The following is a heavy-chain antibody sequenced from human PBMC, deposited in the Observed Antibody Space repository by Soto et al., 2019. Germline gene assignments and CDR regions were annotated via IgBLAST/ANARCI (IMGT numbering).Heavy chain of an antibody. V-gene: IGHV3-30*18. D-gene: IGHD6-13*01. CDR3: AKELGSSSYVDY. CDR2: ISYDGSNK. Sequence: VQLVESGGGVVQPGRSLRLSCAASGFTFSSYGMHWVRQAPGKGLEWVAVISYDGSNKYYADSVKGRFTISRDNSKNTLYLQMNSLRAEDTAVYYCAKELGSSSYVDYWGQGTLVTVSS. CDR1: GFTFSSYG. J-gene: IGHJ4*02.